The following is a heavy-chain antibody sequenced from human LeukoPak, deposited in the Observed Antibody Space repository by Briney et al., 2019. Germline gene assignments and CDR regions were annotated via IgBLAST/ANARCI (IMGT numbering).Heavy chain of an antibody. CDR2: FDPEDGET. CDR3: ATNTYSGSYLKWFDP. CDR1: GYTLTELS. Sequence: ASVPVTCKVSGYTLTELSMHWVRQAPGKGLEWMGGFDPEDGETIYAQKFQGRVTMTEDTSTDTAYMELSSLRSEDTAVYYCATNTYSGSYLKWFDPWGQRSLVTVSS. D-gene: IGHD1-26*01. V-gene: IGHV1-24*01. J-gene: IGHJ5*02.